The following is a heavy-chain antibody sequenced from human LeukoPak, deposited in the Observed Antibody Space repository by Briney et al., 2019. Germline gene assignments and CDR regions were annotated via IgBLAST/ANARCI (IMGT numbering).Heavy chain of an antibody. V-gene: IGHV1-69*05. D-gene: IGHD3-22*01. J-gene: IGHJ5*02. CDR1: GGTFNSYA. Sequence: SVKVSCKASGGTFNSYAISWVRQAPGQGLEWMGGIIPIFGTANYAQKVQGRVTITTDESTTIAYMELSSLRSEDTAVYYCARARSPSSGYLLRDHNWFDPWGQGTLVTVSS. CDR2: IIPIFGTA. CDR3: ARARSPSSGYLLRDHNWFDP.